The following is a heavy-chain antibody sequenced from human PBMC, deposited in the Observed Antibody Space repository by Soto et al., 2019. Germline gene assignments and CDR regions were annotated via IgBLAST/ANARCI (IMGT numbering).Heavy chain of an antibody. Sequence: GGSLRLSCAASGFTFSSYGMHWVRQAPGKGLEWVAVISYDGSNKYYADSVKGRFTISRDNSKNTLYLQMNSLRAGDTAVYYCAKTVLRFLKGPYYYGMDVWGQGTTVTVSS. D-gene: IGHD3-3*01. V-gene: IGHV3-30*18. J-gene: IGHJ6*02. CDR3: AKTVLRFLKGPYYYGMDV. CDR2: ISYDGSNK. CDR1: GFTFSSYG.